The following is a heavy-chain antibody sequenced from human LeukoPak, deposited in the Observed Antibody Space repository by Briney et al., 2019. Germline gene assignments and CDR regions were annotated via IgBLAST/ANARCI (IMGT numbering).Heavy chain of an antibody. D-gene: IGHD3-3*01. V-gene: IGHV3-30*03. CDR2: ISHDGGAK. J-gene: IGHJ4*02. CDR1: GFSIGNYG. Sequence: GGSLRLSCGVSGFSIGNYGMHWIRQAPDKGLEWVAMISHDGGAKYYGDSVKGRFTISRDNSKNTLYLQMNSLRAEDTAVYYCARDYPSNLYYDFWSGYYTQQGFDYWGQGTLVTVSS. CDR3: ARDYPSNLYYDFWSGYYTQQGFDY.